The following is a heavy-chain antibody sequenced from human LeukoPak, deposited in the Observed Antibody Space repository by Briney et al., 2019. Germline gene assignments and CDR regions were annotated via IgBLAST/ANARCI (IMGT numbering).Heavy chain of an antibody. Sequence: GGSLRLSCAASGFTFSSYGMSWVRQAPGKGLEWVSAISGSGGSTYYADSVKGRFTISRDNSKNTLYLQMNSLRAEDTAVYYCAKDNDVRGPRRWFDPWGQGTLVTVSS. V-gene: IGHV3-23*01. D-gene: IGHD4-17*01. CDR3: AKDNDVRGPRRWFDP. CDR2: ISGSGGST. J-gene: IGHJ5*02. CDR1: GFTFSSYG.